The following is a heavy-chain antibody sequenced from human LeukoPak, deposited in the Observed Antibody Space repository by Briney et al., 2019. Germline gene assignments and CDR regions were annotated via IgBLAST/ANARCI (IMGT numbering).Heavy chain of an antibody. V-gene: IGHV3-66*01. CDR3: AIVDYGDYGFDY. CDR2: IYSGGST. J-gene: IGHJ4*02. Sequence: GGSLRLSYAAYGFTVSSNYMSWVRQAPGKGLGWASVIYSGGSTYYADSVEGRLTTSEANSKNTLYCQMNSLRAEDTAVYYGAIVDYGDYGFDYWGQGTLVTVSS. CDR1: GFTVSSNY. D-gene: IGHD4-17*01.